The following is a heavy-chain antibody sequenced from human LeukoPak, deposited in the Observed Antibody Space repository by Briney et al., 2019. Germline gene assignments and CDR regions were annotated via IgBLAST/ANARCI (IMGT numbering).Heavy chain of an antibody. Sequence: ASVKVSCKASGYTFTSYYMHWVRQAPGQGLEWMGIINPSGGSTSYAQKFQGRVTMTRNTSISTAYMELSSLRSEDTAVYYCARGRMVRGVYYYYYYYMDVWGKGTTVTISS. CDR2: INPSGGST. CDR3: ARGRMVRGVYYYYYYYMDV. J-gene: IGHJ6*03. CDR1: GYTFTSYY. D-gene: IGHD3-10*01. V-gene: IGHV1-46*01.